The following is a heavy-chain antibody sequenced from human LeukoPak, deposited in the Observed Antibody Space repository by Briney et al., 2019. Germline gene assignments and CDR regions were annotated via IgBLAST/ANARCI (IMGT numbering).Heavy chain of an antibody. CDR3: ARDDYSSSPTDY. J-gene: IGHJ4*02. Sequence: ASVKVSCKASGYTFTSYGISWVPQAPGQELEWMGWISAYNGNTNYAQKLQGRVTMTTDTSTSTAYMELRSLRSDDTAVYYCARDDYSSSPTDYWGQGTLVTVSS. V-gene: IGHV1-18*01. CDR1: GYTFTSYG. CDR2: ISAYNGNT. D-gene: IGHD6-6*01.